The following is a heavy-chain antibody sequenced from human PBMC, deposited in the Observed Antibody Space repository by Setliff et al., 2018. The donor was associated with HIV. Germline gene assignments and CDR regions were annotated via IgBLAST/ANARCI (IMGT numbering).Heavy chain of an antibody. CDR1: GGSISSGYYY. CDR3: ARDRRGYYYGSGSCYMDV. D-gene: IGHD3-10*01. J-gene: IGHJ6*03. CDR2: IYYSGSS. V-gene: IGHV4-31*03. Sequence: SETLSLTCSVSGGSISSGYYYWSWIRQHPGKGLEWIGYIYYSGSSYYNPSLKSRVTISVDTSKNQFSVKLSSVTAADTAVYYCARDRRGYYYGSGSCYMDVWGTGTTVTVSS.